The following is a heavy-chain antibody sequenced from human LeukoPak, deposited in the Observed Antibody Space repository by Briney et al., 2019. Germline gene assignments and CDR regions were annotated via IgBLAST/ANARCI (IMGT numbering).Heavy chain of an antibody. CDR1: GYAFTSYY. CDR2: INPSGGST. V-gene: IGHV1-46*01. J-gene: IGHJ4*02. D-gene: IGHD5-24*01. Sequence: ASVKVSCKASGYAFTSYYMHWVRQAPGQGLEWMGIINPSGGSTSYAQKFQGRVTMTRDTSTSTVYMELSSLRSEDTAVYCCARGYEGGDGYNSLYYWGQGTLVTVSS. CDR3: ARGYEGGDGYNSLYY.